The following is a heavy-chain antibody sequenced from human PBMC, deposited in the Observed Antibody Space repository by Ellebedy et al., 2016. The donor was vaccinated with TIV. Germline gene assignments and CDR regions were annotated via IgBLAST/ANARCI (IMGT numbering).Heavy chain of an antibody. J-gene: IGHJ2*01. CDR2: IRYDGSNK. CDR1: GFTFSSYG. Sequence: GESLKISCAASGFTFSSYGMHWVRQAPGKGLEWVAFIRYDGSNKDYADSVKGRFTISRDNSKNTLYLQMNSLRAEDTAVYYCARGGLGGWSQNWYFDPWGRGTLVTVSS. D-gene: IGHD6-19*01. V-gene: IGHV3-30*02. CDR3: ARGGLGGWSQNWYFDP.